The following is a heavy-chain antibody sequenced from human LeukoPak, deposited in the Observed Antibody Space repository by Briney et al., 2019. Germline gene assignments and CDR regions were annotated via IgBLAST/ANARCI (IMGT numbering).Heavy chain of an antibody. V-gene: IGHV1-8*02. D-gene: IGHD3-10*01. CDR3: ARGRSYYYAFDI. Sequence: ASVKVSCKASGYTFTSYDINWVRQATGQGLEWMGWMNPNSGNTGYAQKFQGRVTMTRNTSISTAYMELSSLRSEDTAVYYCARGRSYYYAFDIWGQGTMVTVSS. J-gene: IGHJ3*02. CDR2: MNPNSGNT. CDR1: GYTFTSYD.